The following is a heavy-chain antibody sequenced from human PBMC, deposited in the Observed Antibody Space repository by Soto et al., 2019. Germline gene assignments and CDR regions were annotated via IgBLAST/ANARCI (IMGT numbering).Heavy chain of an antibody. CDR1: GFRFSDHH. CDR3: MRDSMRGGGFDY. J-gene: IGHJ4*02. CDR2: IRTKTHSYTT. D-gene: IGHD3-16*01. Sequence: EVQLVESGGGLVQPGGSLRLSCETSGFRFSDHHMDWVRQATGKGLEWVDRIRTKTHSYTTYYSASVTDRFTISRDDSKNSLYLQMNSLKSEDTALYYGMRDSMRGGGFDYWGQGTLVTVSA. V-gene: IGHV3-72*01.